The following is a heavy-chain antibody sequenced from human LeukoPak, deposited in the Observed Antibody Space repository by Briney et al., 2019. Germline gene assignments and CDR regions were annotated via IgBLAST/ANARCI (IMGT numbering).Heavy chain of an antibody. CDR2: IIPILGIA. J-gene: IGHJ6*03. CDR3: ASGGNPYSYYYYYYMDV. Sequence: GASVKVSCKASGGTFSSYTISWVRQAPGQGLEWMGRIIPILGIANYAQKFQGRVTITADKSTSTAYMELSSLRSGDTAVYYCASGGNPYSYYYYYYMDVWGKGTTVTVSS. CDR1: GGTFSSYT. V-gene: IGHV1-69*02. D-gene: IGHD2-15*01.